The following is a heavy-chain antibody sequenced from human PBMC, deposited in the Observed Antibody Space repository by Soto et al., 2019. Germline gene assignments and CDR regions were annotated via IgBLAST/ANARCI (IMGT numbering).Heavy chain of an antibody. CDR3: ARVRREYDNSGPVDY. CDR1: GVSISSGDYS. D-gene: IGHD3-22*01. Sequence: SEILSLTCAVSGVSISSGDYSWNWIRQPPGKGLEWIGYIYYGGSTYYNPSLQSRVTMSVDGSRNQFSLKLNSVTAADTAVYYCARVRREYDNSGPVDYWGQGTLVTVSS. J-gene: IGHJ4*02. CDR2: IYYGGST. V-gene: IGHV4-30-2*01.